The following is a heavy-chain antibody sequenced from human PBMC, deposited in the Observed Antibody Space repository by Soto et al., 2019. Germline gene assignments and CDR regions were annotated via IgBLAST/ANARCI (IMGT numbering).Heavy chain of an antibody. CDR2: IKRDGSET. Sequence: EVQLVESGGGLVQSGGSLRLSCVASGFTFSNYWMTWVRQAPGKGLEWVTNIKRDGSETYLVDSVRGRFTISRDNAKNSLYLQMNGLRAEDTAVYYCAKDGNYCAGGICYDVFDIWGQGTMVTVSS. CDR3: AKDGNYCAGGICYDVFDI. D-gene: IGHD2-8*02. J-gene: IGHJ3*02. CDR1: GFTFSNYW. V-gene: IGHV3-7*05.